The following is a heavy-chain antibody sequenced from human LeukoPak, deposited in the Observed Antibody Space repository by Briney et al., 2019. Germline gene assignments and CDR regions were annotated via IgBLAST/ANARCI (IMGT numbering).Heavy chain of an antibody. V-gene: IGHV4-61*02. CDR1: GGSISSGSYY. Sequence: SQTLSLTCTVSGGSISSGSYYWSWIRQPAGKGLEWIGRIYTSGSTYYNPSLKSRVTISVDTSKNQFSLKLSSVTAADTAVYYCARGSVAFDIWGQGTMVTVSS. D-gene: IGHD3-3*01. CDR3: ARGSVAFDI. CDR2: IYTSGST. J-gene: IGHJ3*02.